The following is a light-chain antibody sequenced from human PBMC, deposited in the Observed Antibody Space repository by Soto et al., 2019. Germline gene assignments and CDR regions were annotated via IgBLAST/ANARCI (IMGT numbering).Light chain of an antibody. CDR2: GAS. CDR3: QQYKSWPPAPT. CDR1: RSVSSA. J-gene: IGKJ4*01. Sequence: EIVITQSPATRSVSPGERVTLSCRASRSVSSALAWFQQKPGQTPRLLIYGASTRATGIPARFSGSGSGTEFTLTISSLQSEDFAVYYCQQYKSWPPAPTFGGGTKVDIK. V-gene: IGKV3-15*01.